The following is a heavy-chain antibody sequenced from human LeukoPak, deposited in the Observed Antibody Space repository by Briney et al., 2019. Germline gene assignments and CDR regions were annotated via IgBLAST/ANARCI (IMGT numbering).Heavy chain of an antibody. J-gene: IGHJ4*02. CDR1: GGSISGYY. D-gene: IGHD5-24*01. CDR2: IYYTGST. CDR3: ARFDRDGYNLDY. Sequence: SETLSLTCTVSGGSISGYYWTWIRQPPGKGLDWIGYIYYTGSTNYNPSLKSRVTISVDTSKNQFSLNLSSVTAADTALYYCARFDRDGYNLDYWGQGTLVTVSS. V-gene: IGHV4-59*01.